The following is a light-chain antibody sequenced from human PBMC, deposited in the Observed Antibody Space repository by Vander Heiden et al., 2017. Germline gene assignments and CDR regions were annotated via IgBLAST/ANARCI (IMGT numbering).Light chain of an antibody. J-gene: IGKJ5*01. Sequence: EIVLTQSPATLSLSPGERATLSCRTSQSVSSYVAWYQQKPGQAPRLLIYDASNSATGIPARFSGSGSGTDFTLTISSLEPEDFAVYYCQQRSNPITFGQGTRLEIK. V-gene: IGKV3-11*01. CDR3: QQRSNPIT. CDR2: DAS. CDR1: QSVSSY.